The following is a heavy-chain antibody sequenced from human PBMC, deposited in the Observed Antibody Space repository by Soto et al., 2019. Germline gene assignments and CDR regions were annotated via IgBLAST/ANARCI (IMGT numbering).Heavy chain of an antibody. CDR1: GGSISSYY. CDR2: IYYSGST. V-gene: IGHV4-59*01. D-gene: IGHD6-19*01. CDR3: ERDQYSSGYRMMDV. Sequence: SETLSLTCTVSGGSISSYYWSWIRQPPGKGLEWIGYIYYSGSTNYNPSLKSRVTISVDTSKNQFSLKLSSVTAADTAVYYCERDQYSSGYRMMDVWGQGTTVTVS. J-gene: IGHJ6*02.